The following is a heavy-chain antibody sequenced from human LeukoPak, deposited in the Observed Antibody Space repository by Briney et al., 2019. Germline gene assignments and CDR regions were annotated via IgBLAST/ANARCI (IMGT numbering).Heavy chain of an antibody. J-gene: IGHJ3*02. V-gene: IGHV3-7*05. CDR1: GFSLSNYW. CDR2: IKQHGSEK. CDR3: ATVMMNTHNAFDI. D-gene: IGHD3-16*01. Sequence: GGSLRLSCEASGFSLSNYWMTWVRQAPGKGLEWVANIKQHGSEKDYVDSVKGRFTLSRDNAKNSVYLQMNSLRAEDTAVYYCATVMMNTHNAFDIWGQGTVVTVSS.